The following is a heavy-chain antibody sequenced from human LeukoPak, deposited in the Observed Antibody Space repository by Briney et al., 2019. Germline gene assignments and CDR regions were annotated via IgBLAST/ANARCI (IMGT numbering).Heavy chain of an antibody. CDR3: ARGKPRYCSSTSCRPGGGWFDP. Sequence: PSETLSLTCAVYGGSFSGYYWSWIRQPPGKGLEWIGEINHSGSTNYNPSLKSRVTISVDTSKTQFSLKLSSVTASDTAVYYCARGKPRYCSSTSCRPGGGWFDPWGQGTLVTVSS. V-gene: IGHV4-34*01. CDR1: GGSFSGYY. D-gene: IGHD2-2*01. CDR2: INHSGST. J-gene: IGHJ5*02.